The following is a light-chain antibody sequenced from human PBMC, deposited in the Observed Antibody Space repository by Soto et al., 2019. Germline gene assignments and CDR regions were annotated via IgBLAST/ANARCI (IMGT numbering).Light chain of an antibody. CDR2: SNN. J-gene: IGLJ2*01. Sequence: QSVLTQPPSASGTPGQRVTISCSGSSSNIGSNTVHWYQQLPGTAPKILIYSNNQWPSGVPDRFSGSKSGTSASLAISGLQSEDEADYYCAAWDDILNAVVFGGWTKVTVL. V-gene: IGLV1-44*01. CDR1: SSNIGSNT. CDR3: AAWDDILNAVV.